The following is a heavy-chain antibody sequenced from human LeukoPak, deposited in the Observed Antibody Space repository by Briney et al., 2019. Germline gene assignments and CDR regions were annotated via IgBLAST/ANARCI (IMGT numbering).Heavy chain of an antibody. J-gene: IGHJ6*03. Sequence: SETLSLTCTVSGGFISSSSYYWGWIRQPPGKGLEWIGSIYCSGSTYYNPSLKSRVTMSVDTSKNQFSLKLSSVTAADTAVYYCARDAISRVWFGDPHYYMDVWGKGTTVTVSS. D-gene: IGHD3-10*01. CDR2: IYCSGST. CDR1: GGFISSSSYY. V-gene: IGHV4-39*07. CDR3: ARDAISRVWFGDPHYYMDV.